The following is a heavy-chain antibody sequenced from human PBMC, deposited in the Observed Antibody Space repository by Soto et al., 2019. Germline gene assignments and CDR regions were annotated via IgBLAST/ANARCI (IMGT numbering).Heavy chain of an antibody. CDR3: ARDQPPGY. Sequence: QVQLVESGGGVVQPGRSLRLSCAASGFTFSSYAMHWVRQAPGKGLEWVAVISYDGSNKYYADSVKGRITISRDNSKNTLYLQMNSLRAEDTAVYYCARDQPPGYWGQGTLVTVSS. CDR2: ISYDGSNK. V-gene: IGHV3-30-3*01. J-gene: IGHJ4*02. CDR1: GFTFSSYA.